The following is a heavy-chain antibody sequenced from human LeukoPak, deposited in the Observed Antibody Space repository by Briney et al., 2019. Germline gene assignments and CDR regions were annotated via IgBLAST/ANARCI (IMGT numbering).Heavy chain of an antibody. J-gene: IGHJ4*02. D-gene: IGHD3-10*01. V-gene: IGHV3-30-3*01. CDR1: RFTFSTYP. CDR2: TSSDLNVK. Sequence: PGGSLRLSCTASRFTFSTYPMHWVRQAPGKGLEWVAVTSSDLNVKLYADSVKGRFTISRDNSRSTLYLQMNSLRPEDTAIYYCAREGYYGSGSPPSLYFDYWGQGTLVTVSS. CDR3: AREGYYGSGSPPSLYFDY.